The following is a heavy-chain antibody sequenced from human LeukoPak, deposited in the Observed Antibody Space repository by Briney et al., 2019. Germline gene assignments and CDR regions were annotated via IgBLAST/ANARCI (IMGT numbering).Heavy chain of an antibody. V-gene: IGHV4-61*01. CDR1: GGSVNSGSYY. D-gene: IGHD5-24*01. Sequence: SETLSLTCTVSGGSVNSGSYYWNWIRQPPGKGLEWIGYIYYSGSTNYNPSLKSRVTISADTSKNQFSLKLSSVTAADTAVYYCARAAEDGYNGVDVTDAYGMDVWGQGTTVTVSS. J-gene: IGHJ6*02. CDR2: IYYSGST. CDR3: ARAAEDGYNGVDVTDAYGMDV.